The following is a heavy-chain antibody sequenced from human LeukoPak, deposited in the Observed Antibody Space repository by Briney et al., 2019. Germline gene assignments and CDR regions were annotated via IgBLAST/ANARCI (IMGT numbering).Heavy chain of an antibody. J-gene: IGHJ5*02. CDR2: IYSGGST. V-gene: IGHV3-66*01. Sequence: PGGSLRLSCAASGFTVSSNYMSWVRQAPGKGLVWVSVIYSGGSTYYAESVKGRFTISRDNSKNKLYLQMNSLRAEDTAVYYCARSDYGDYWFDPWGQGTLVTVSS. CDR1: GFTVSSNY. D-gene: IGHD4-17*01. CDR3: ARSDYGDYWFDP.